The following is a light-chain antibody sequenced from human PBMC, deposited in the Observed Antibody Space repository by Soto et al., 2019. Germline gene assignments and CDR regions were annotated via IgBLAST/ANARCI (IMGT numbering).Light chain of an antibody. CDR2: LNSDGSH. CDR1: SGHSSYA. V-gene: IGLV4-69*01. CDR3: QTWGTGGV. Sequence: QPVLTQSPSASASLGASVKLTCTLSSGHSSYAIAWHQQQPEKGPRYLMKLNSDGSHSKGDGIPDRFSGSSSGAERYLTISGLQSEDEADYYCQTWGTGGVFGGGTKLTVL. J-gene: IGLJ2*01.